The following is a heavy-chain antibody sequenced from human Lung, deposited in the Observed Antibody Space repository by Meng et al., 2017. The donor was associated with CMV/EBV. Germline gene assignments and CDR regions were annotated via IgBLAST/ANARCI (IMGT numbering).Heavy chain of an antibody. V-gene: IGHV1-18*01. CDR1: GYTFKRYA. CDR2: INPYNGNT. Sequence: QVQLVQSGGEAKRPGASVKVPCKTSGYTFKRYAITWVRQAPGQGLEWMGWINPYNGNTDHAQNLQARLTMTTDTSTSTVYMELGSLRSDDTAVYYCARGRVSYSSSSSLNYWGQGTLVTVSS. D-gene: IGHD6-6*01. CDR3: ARGRVSYSSSSSLNY. J-gene: IGHJ4*02.